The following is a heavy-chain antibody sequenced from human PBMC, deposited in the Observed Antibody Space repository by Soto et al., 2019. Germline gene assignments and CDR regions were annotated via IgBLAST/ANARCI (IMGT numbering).Heavy chain of an antibody. J-gene: IGHJ4*02. D-gene: IGHD3-3*01. CDR2: INPSSGGT. V-gene: IGHV1-2*02. CDR1: GYTFTGYY. Sequence: ASVKVSCKASGYTFTGYYMHWVRQAPGQGLGWMGWINPSSGGTNYAQKFQGRVTMTRDTSISTAYMELSRLRSDDTAVYYCARYLEDFWSGYYDYWGQGTLVTVSS. CDR3: ARYLEDFWSGYYDY.